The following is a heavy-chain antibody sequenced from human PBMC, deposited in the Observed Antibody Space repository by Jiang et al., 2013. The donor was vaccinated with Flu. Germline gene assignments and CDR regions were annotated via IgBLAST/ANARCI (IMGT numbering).Heavy chain of an antibody. D-gene: IGHD1-26*01. Sequence: SGGSISSYYWSWIRQPQGGTGVDWVYLLQWEYQLXPSLKSRVTISFDTSKNQFSLKLSSATAADTAVYYCARSSGTTYPSHFDYWGQGLLVTVSS. CDR2: LLQWEY. CDR1: GGSISSYY. V-gene: IGHV4-59*13. J-gene: IGHJ4*02. CDR3: ARSSGTTYPSHFDY.